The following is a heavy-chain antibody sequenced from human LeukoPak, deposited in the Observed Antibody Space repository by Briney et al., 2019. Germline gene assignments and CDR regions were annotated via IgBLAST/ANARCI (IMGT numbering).Heavy chain of an antibody. CDR1: GLTFIKYS. J-gene: IGHJ4*02. CDR2: ITGSGAFT. Sequence: PGGSLRLSCAASGLTFIKYSMTWVRQAPGKGLEWVSAITGSGAFTDYADSVKGRFTISRDNSKNTLYLQMDSLRADDTALYYCAKRSAESSGYFDYWGQGTLVTVSS. D-gene: IGHD6-19*01. V-gene: IGHV3-23*01. CDR3: AKRSAESSGYFDY.